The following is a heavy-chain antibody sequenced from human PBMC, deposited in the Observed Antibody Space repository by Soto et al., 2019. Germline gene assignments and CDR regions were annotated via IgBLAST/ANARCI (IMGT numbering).Heavy chain of an antibody. Sequence: SETLSLTCTVSGDSSVSSSSYYWGWIRQPPGKGLEWIGSIYYTGNTFYSPSFRSRLTISVDTSKSQFSLKLRSVTAADTATYYCASEVSSTDEMDVWGQGTTVTVSS. CDR1: GDSSVSSSSYY. D-gene: IGHD2-15*01. CDR2: IYYTGNT. CDR3: ASEVSSTDEMDV. V-gene: IGHV4-39*01. J-gene: IGHJ6*02.